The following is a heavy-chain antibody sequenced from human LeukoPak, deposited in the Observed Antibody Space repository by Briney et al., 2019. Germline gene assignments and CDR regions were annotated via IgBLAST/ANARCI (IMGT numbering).Heavy chain of an antibody. CDR1: GFTFSDYY. D-gene: IGHD6-13*01. CDR2: ISSGGNTK. Sequence: GGSLRLSCAASGFTFSDYYMSWIRQAPGKGLEWVSYISSGGNTKYYADSVKGRFTISRDNAKNSLYLQMNGLRAEDTAVYYCARVGRAMTAAGFGAFDIWGQGTMVTVSS. J-gene: IGHJ3*02. V-gene: IGHV3-11*01. CDR3: ARVGRAMTAAGFGAFDI.